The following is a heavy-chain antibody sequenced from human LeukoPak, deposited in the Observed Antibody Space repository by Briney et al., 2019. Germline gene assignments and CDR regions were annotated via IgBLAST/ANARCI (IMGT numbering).Heavy chain of an antibody. J-gene: IGHJ1*01. CDR1: GFSFKNYA. Sequence: HPGGSLRLSCAASGFSFKNYAMSWVRQAPGKGLEWVSAINNGGDSTYYADSVKGRFTISRDISKDTLYLQMNSLRAEDTAVYYCAQQLGYCSGGNCYFTYWGQGTLVTVSS. V-gene: IGHV3-23*01. CDR3: AQQLGYCSGGNCYFTY. CDR2: INNGGDST. D-gene: IGHD2-15*01.